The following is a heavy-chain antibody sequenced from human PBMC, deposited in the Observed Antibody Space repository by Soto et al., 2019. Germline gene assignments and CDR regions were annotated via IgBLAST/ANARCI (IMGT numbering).Heavy chain of an antibody. CDR3: ARGGYSGYDTAKSYFDY. Sequence: VGSLRLSCAASGFTFSDYYMSWIRQAPGKGLEWVSYISSSSSYTNYAGSVKGRFTISRDNAKNSLYLQMNSLRAEDTAVYYCARGGYSGYDTAKSYFDYWGQGTLVTVSS. J-gene: IGHJ4*02. CDR1: GFTFSDYY. D-gene: IGHD5-12*01. CDR2: ISSSSSYT. V-gene: IGHV3-11*06.